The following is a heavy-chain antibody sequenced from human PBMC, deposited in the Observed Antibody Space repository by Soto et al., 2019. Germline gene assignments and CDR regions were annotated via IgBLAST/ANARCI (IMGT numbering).Heavy chain of an antibody. CDR3: AKDIRVMIAVAEHFDY. CDR2: ISGSGGDT. D-gene: IGHD6-19*01. CDR1: GLTVSSYS. J-gene: IGHJ4*02. V-gene: IGHV3-23*01. Sequence: PXGSLLVSSLASGLTVSSYSLGWVRQAPGKGLEWASAISGSGGDTYYADSVKGRFTISRDNSKNTLYLQMNSLRAEDTAVYYCAKDIRVMIAVAEHFDYWGQGTLVTVSS.